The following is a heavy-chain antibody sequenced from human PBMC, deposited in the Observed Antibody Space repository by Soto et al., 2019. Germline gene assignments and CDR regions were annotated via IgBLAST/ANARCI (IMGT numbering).Heavy chain of an antibody. J-gene: IGHJ1*01. CDR3: ARGYDSSGYYQGPEYFQH. CDR2: IYHSGST. CDR1: GGSISSGGYS. V-gene: IGHV4-30-2*01. Sequence: SETLSLTCTVSGGSISSGGYSWSWIRQPPGKGLEWIGYIYHSGSTYYNPSLKSRVTISVDRSKNQFSLKLSSVTAADTAVYYCARGYDSSGYYQGPEYFQHWGQGTLVTVSS. D-gene: IGHD3-22*01.